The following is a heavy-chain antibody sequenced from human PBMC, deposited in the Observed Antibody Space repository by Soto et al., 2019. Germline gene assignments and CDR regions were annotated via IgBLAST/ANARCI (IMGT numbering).Heavy chain of an antibody. CDR1: GGSISGYY. CDR3: ARVSGIYYYGMDV. D-gene: IGHD3-10*01. Sequence: TSDTLSLTCTVSGGSISGYYWSWIRQPPGKGLEWIGEINHIGSTNYNPSLKSRVTISVDTSKNQVSLKLSSVTAADTAVYYCARVSGIYYYGMDVWGQGTTVTVSS. V-gene: IGHV4-34*01. CDR2: INHIGST. J-gene: IGHJ6*02.